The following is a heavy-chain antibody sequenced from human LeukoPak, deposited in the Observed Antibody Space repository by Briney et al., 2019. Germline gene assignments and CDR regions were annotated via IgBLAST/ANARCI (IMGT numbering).Heavy chain of an antibody. J-gene: IGHJ4*02. CDR3: ARVIVRRVDTTEMDY. CDR2: ISTSSTYI. D-gene: IGHD5-18*01. Sequence: GGSLGLSCAASGFIFSTYGMNWVRQAPGKGLEWVSSISTSSTYIYYADSMKGRFTTSRDNAKNSLFLQMNSLRAEDTAVYYCARVIVRRVDTTEMDYWGQGTLVTVSS. CDR1: GFIFSTYG. V-gene: IGHV3-21*06.